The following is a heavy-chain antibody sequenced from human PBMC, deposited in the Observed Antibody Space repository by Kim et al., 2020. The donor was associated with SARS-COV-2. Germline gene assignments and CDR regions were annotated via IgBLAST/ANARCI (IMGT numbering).Heavy chain of an antibody. CDR1: DDSIRYYY. Sequence: SETLSLTCAVSDDSIRYYYWSWFRQPAGKEVEWIGRVYISGNTNYNPSLRSRVSMSVDTSKRQVSMTLTSVTAADTAIYYCARDRKKSYEQPETYFDYWGPGTLVTVSS. V-gene: IGHV4-4*07. D-gene: IGHD3-16*01. CDR2: VYISGNT. CDR3: ARDRKKSYEQPETYFDY. J-gene: IGHJ4*02.